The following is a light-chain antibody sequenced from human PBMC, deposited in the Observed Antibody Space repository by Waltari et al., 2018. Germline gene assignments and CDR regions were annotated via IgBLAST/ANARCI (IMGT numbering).Light chain of an antibody. CDR2: QDK. CDR1: TLGQKH. V-gene: IGLV3-1*01. Sequence: SFDLTQPPSVSVSPGQRVTISCSRDTLGQKHVSWYQHKPGQSPLLVIFQDKRRPSGIPERFSGSNSGSTATLTIRGTQSMDEADYYCQAWDSNTGVVFGGGTRLTVL. J-gene: IGLJ3*02. CDR3: QAWDSNTGVV.